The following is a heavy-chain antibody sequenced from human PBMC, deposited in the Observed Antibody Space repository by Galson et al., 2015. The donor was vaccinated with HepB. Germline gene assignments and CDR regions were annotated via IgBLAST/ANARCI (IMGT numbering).Heavy chain of an antibody. CDR1: GFTFTGYF. D-gene: IGHD2/OR15-2a*01. CDR3: ARVYCNSAACYRWFDP. J-gene: IGHJ5*02. Sequence: SVKVSCKASGFTFTGYFMHWVRQAPGQGLEWMGWINPNTGGTKYAQKFQGRVTVTTDTSISTVHMELSRLRSDDTAVYYCARVYCNSAACYRWFDPWGQGTLVTVSA. V-gene: IGHV1-2*02. CDR2: INPNTGGT.